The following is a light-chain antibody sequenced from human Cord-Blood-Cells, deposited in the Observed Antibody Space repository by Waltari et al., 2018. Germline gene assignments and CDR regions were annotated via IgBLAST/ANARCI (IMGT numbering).Light chain of an antibody. Sequence: QSALTQPPSASGSPGQSVTISCTGTSSDVGGYNYVSWYQQHPGQAPKIMIYEVSKRHAGVPDRFAGSKSCSTASLTVCGLQAEDEADYYCSSYAGSNNVVFGGGTKLTVL. CDR3: SSYAGSNNVV. CDR2: EVS. J-gene: IGLJ3*02. CDR1: SSDVGGYNY. V-gene: IGLV2-8*01.